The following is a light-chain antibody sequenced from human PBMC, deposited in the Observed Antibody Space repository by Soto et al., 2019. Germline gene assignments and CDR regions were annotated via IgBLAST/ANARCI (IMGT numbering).Light chain of an antibody. CDR1: QGISSA. CDR3: QHFNNYIT. Sequence: AIHLNEYTSSLAASLVDILTITCRASQGISSALAWYQQKPGKAPKLLIYDASSLESGVPSRFSGSGSGTDFTLTSSSLQPEDSATYYCQHFNNYITFGQGGRLEV. V-gene: IGKV1D-13*01. CDR2: DAS. J-gene: IGKJ5*01.